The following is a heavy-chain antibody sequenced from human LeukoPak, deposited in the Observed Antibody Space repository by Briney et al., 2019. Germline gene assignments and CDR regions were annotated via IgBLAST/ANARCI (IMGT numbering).Heavy chain of an antibody. Sequence: PGGSLRLSCAASGLTLSSYWMNWVRQAPGKGLEWLSYISSTSITTYYADSVKGRFTISRDNAKNSLYLQMNSLRAEDTAVYYCASDDYLSQYFFDYWGQGTLVTVSS. J-gene: IGHJ4*02. CDR1: GLTLSSYW. D-gene: IGHD3-16*01. V-gene: IGHV3-48*04. CDR2: ISSTSITT. CDR3: ASDDYLSQYFFDY.